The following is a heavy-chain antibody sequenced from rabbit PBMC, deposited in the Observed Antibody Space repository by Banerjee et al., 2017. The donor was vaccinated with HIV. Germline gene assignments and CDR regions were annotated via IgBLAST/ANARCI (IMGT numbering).Heavy chain of an antibody. D-gene: IGHD4-1*01. CDR2: IDTNDGDT. CDR3: ARDGYSRGWGIILYYFNL. Sequence: QEQLGESGGGLVKPEGSLTLTCKASGFPFSNKAVMCWVRQAPGKGLEWIACIDTNDGDTDYANWPKGRFTISKTSSTTVTLQMTSLTAADTAAYFCARDGYSRGWGIILYYFNLWGQGTLVTVS. V-gene: IGHV1S45*01. CDR1: GFPFSNKAV. J-gene: IGHJ4*01.